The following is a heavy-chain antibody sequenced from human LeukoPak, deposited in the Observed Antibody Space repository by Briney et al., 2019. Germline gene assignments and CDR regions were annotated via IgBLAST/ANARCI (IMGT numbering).Heavy chain of an antibody. CDR1: GFTFDDYG. D-gene: IGHD3-22*01. Sequence: RPGGSLRLSCAASGFTFDDYGMSWVRQAPGKGLEWVSGINWNGGSTGYADSVKGRFTISRDNAKNSLYLQMNSLRAEDTALYYCARENYLYSSGYYGAFDIWGQGTMVTVSP. J-gene: IGHJ3*02. CDR2: INWNGGST. CDR3: ARENYLYSSGYYGAFDI. V-gene: IGHV3-20*04.